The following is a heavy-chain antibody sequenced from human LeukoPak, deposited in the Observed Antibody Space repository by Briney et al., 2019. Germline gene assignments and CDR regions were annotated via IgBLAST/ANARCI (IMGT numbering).Heavy chain of an antibody. CDR1: GFTLSTYP. Sequence: GRSLRLSCAASGFTLSTYPMTCVRQSPGTGLEDVSAISANGGSIFYANSVKGRFTISRDNSKNTLYLQMGSLREEDMGVYYCARGRSFDCWGQGTLVTVSA. J-gene: IGHJ4*02. V-gene: IGHV3-64*01. CDR2: ISANGGSI. CDR3: ARGRSFDC.